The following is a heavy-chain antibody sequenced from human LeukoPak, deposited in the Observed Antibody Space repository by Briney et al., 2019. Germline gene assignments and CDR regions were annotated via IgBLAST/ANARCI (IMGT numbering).Heavy chain of an antibody. V-gene: IGHV3-23*01. Sequence: GGSLRLSCAASGFTFSSYWMSWVRQAPGKGLEWVSSISGSGAMTYYADSVKGRLTISRDNAMDALYLHMNSLRADDTAVYYCVKDRVDGSGSQFDSWGQGSLVIVSS. CDR2: ISGSGAMT. J-gene: IGHJ4*02. CDR3: VKDRVDGSGSQFDS. CDR1: GFTFSSYW. D-gene: IGHD3-10*01.